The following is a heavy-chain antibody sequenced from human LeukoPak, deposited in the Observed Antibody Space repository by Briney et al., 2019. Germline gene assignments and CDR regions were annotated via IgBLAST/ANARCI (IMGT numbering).Heavy chain of an antibody. Sequence: GASVKVSCKASGYTFTGYYMHWVRQAPGQGLEWMGRIIPIFGTANYAQKFQGRVTITTDESTSTAYMELSSLRSEDTAVYYCARRYYDSSGYYYDDYWGQGTLVTVSS. CDR2: IIPIFGTA. D-gene: IGHD3-22*01. CDR3: ARRYYDSSGYYYDDY. CDR1: GYTFTGYY. J-gene: IGHJ4*02. V-gene: IGHV1-69*05.